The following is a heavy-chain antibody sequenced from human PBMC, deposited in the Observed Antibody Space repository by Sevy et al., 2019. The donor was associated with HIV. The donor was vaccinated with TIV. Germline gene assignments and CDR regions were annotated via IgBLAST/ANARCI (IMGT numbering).Heavy chain of an antibody. J-gene: IGHJ3*02. D-gene: IGHD3-22*01. CDR1: GFTFVTYA. CDR2: ISGSGGST. Sequence: GGSLRLSCEASGFTFVTYAMNWVRQAPGKGLEWVSGISGSGGSTYYADSVKGRFTISRDNSKNTLYLQMNSLRAEDTAVYYCAKAVYDSSGYYPMGDFDIWGQGTLVTVSS. V-gene: IGHV3-23*01. CDR3: AKAVYDSSGYYPMGDFDI.